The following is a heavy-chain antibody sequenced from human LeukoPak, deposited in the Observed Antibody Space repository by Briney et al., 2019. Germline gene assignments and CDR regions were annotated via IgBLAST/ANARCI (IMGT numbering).Heavy chain of an antibody. CDR3: GRGYYYYYYMHV. CDR1: GGSISSGSYY. Sequence: SETLSLTCTVSGGSISSGSYYWSWIRQPAGRGLEWIGRIYTSGSTHYNPSLKSRVTISVDTSKNQFSLKLSSVTAADTAVYYCGRGYYYYYYMHVWGKGTAVSVSS. J-gene: IGHJ6*03. V-gene: IGHV4-61*02. CDR2: IYTSGST.